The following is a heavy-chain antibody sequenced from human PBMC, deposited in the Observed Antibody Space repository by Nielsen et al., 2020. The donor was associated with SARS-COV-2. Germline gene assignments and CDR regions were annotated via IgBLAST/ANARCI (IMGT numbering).Heavy chain of an antibody. CDR2: FSWNGASI. CDR3: AKDMVRSSPEWELILGVAFDV. Sequence: SLKISCAASGFSVEDYDIHWVRQVPGRGLEWVSGFSWNGASIGYADSVKGRFTISRDNAKNSLFLQMNSLRPDDTAFYYCAKDMVRSSPEWELILGVAFDVWGQGTLVTVSS. D-gene: IGHD1-26*01. V-gene: IGHV3-9*01. J-gene: IGHJ3*01. CDR1: GFSVEDYD.